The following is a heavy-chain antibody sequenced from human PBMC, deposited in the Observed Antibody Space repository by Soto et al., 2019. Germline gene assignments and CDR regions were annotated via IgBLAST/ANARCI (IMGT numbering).Heavy chain of an antibody. CDR3: AREVIAVAGSDWFDP. CDR1: GGSISSSSYY. Sequence: NPSETLSLTCTVSGGSISSSSYYWGWIRQPPGKGLEWIGSIYYSGSTYYNPSLKSRVTISVDTSKNQFSLKLSSVTAADTAVYYCAREVIAVAGSDWFDPWGQGTLVTVSS. V-gene: IGHV4-39*01. CDR2: IYYSGST. J-gene: IGHJ5*02. D-gene: IGHD6-19*01.